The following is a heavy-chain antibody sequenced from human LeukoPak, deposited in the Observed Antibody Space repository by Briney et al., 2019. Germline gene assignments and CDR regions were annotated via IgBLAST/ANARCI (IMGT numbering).Heavy chain of an antibody. Sequence: ASVKVSCKASGYTFTSYYMHWVRQAPGQGLEWMGIINPSGGSTSYAQKFQGRVTMTRDTSTSTAYMELSSLRSEDTAVYYCARDRSTRWEERYCSSTSCYRALDPWGQGTLVTVSS. CDR3: ARDRSTRWEERYCSSTSCYRALDP. CDR2: INPSGGST. D-gene: IGHD2-2*01. V-gene: IGHV1-46*01. CDR1: GYTFTSYY. J-gene: IGHJ5*02.